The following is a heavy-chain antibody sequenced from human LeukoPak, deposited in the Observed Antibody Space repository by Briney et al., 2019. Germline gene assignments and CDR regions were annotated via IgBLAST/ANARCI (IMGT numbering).Heavy chain of an antibody. CDR1: GFTFSSCS. Sequence: PGGSLRLSCVDSGFTFSSCSMNWVRQARGKGLEWVSSISSSGSYIYYTDSVKGRFTISRDNAKNSLYLQMSSLRAEDTAVYYCARSYSSSRGSFDYWGQGTLVTVSS. J-gene: IGHJ4*02. V-gene: IGHV3-21*06. CDR2: ISSSGSYI. CDR3: ARSYSSSRGSFDY. D-gene: IGHD6-6*01.